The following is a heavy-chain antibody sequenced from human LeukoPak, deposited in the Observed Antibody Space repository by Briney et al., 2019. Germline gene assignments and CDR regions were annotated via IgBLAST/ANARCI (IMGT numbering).Heavy chain of an antibody. V-gene: IGHV3-11*01. D-gene: IGHD2-2*01. CDR1: GFTFSDYY. CDR3: ARAPGYCSSTSCLYFDY. Sequence: PGGSLRLSCAASGFTFSDYYMSWIRQAPGKGLEWVSYISASGNTIYYADSVKGRFTISRGNAKNSLFLQMNNLRAEDTAVFYCARAPGYCSSTSCLYFDYWGQGALVTVSS. CDR2: ISASGNTI. J-gene: IGHJ4*02.